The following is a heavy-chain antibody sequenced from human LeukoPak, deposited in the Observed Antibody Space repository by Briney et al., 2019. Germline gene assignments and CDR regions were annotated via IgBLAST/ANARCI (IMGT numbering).Heavy chain of an antibody. CDR2: INHSGST. Sequence: SETLSLTCAVYGGSFSGYYWSWIRQPPGKGLEWIGEINHSGSTNYNPSLKSRVTISVDTSKNQFSLKLSSVTAADTAVYYCARNGYSIHAPGSIPLNWGQGTLVTVSS. V-gene: IGHV4-34*01. CDR3: ARNGYSIHAPGSIPLN. CDR1: GGSFSGYY. D-gene: IGHD5-24*01. J-gene: IGHJ4*02.